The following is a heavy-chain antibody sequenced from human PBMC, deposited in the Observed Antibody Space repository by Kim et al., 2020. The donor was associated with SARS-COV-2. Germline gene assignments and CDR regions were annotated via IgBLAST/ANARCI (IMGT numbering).Heavy chain of an antibody. J-gene: IGHJ6*02. CDR2: IYYSGST. Sequence: SETLSLTYTVSGGSISSYYWSWIRQPPGKGLEWIGYIYYSGSTNYNPSLKSRVTISVDTSKNQFSLKLSSVTAADTAVYYCARQKGRSGYDVAPRYYYGMDVWGQGTTVTVSS. D-gene: IGHD5-12*01. V-gene: IGHV4-59*08. CDR1: GGSISSYY. CDR3: ARQKGRSGYDVAPRYYYGMDV.